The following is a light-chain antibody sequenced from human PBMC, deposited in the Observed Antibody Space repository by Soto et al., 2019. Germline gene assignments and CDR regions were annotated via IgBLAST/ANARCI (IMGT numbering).Light chain of an antibody. Sequence: DIQMTQSPSTLSASVGDRVIITCRASQYISSWLAWYQQKPGKAPNLLIYNTSTLKSGVPSRFSGSGSGTEFTLTISRVQPDDFATYYCQQYDNDSWTFGQGTKVEIK. CDR2: NTS. CDR3: QQYDNDSWT. V-gene: IGKV1-5*03. J-gene: IGKJ1*01. CDR1: QYISSW.